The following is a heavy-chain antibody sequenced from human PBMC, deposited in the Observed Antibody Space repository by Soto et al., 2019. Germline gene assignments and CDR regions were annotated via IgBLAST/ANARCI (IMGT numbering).Heavy chain of an antibody. D-gene: IGHD2-15*01. CDR3: ARRRYAVGWRLYLWFDP. V-gene: IGHV4-4*02. CDR1: GGSISSSNW. CDR2: IYHSGST. J-gene: IGHJ5*02. Sequence: PSETLSLTCAVSGGSISSSNWWSWVRQPPGKGLEWIGEIYHSGSTNYNPSLKSRVTISVDKSKNQFSLKLSSVTAPVMLVVDSARRRYAVGWRLYLWFDPWGVGTLAADSS.